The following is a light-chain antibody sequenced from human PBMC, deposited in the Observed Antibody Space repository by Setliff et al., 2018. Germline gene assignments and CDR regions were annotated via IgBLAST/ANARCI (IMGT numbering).Light chain of an antibody. V-gene: IGLV2-14*01. CDR2: EVN. CDR1: SSDVGAFKY. Sequence: QSALTQPASVSGSPGQSITISCTGTSSDVGAFKYVSWYQQHPGKAPKLMIYEVNNRPSGVSNRFSGSKSGNTAPLTISGLQGEDEADYYCYSYTITSTLLFGTGTKVTVL. CDR3: YSYTITSTLL. J-gene: IGLJ1*01.